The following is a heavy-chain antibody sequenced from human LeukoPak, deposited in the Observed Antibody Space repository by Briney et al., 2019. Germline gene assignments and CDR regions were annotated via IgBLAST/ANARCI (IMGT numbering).Heavy chain of an antibody. J-gene: IGHJ6*02. V-gene: IGHV3-23*01. Sequence: PGGSLRLSCAASGLTFSSYAMNWVRQAPGKGLEWVSAISGGGGSTYYADSVKGRFTISRDNSKNTLYLQMNSLRAEDTAVYYCAKGIQQWPGDYYYYGMDVWAKGPRSPSP. D-gene: IGHD5-18*01. CDR2: ISGGGGST. CDR3: AKGIQQWPGDYYYYGMDV. CDR1: GLTFSSYA.